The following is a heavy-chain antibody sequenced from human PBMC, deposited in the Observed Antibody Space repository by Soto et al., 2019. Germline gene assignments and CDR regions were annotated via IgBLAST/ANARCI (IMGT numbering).Heavy chain of an antibody. Sequence: QVQLVQSGAELKKPGSSVRVSCKISGDSFSSYAISWVRQAPGEGLEWVGGIIPIFETANDAQKFQGRVTITAVESTTTAYMEVTRLRPEDTAIFYCAASDSSSWQHDYWGKGTLITVSS. J-gene: IGHJ4*02. CDR2: IIPIFETA. CDR1: GDSFSSYA. D-gene: IGHD6-13*01. CDR3: AASDSSSWQHDY. V-gene: IGHV1-69*01.